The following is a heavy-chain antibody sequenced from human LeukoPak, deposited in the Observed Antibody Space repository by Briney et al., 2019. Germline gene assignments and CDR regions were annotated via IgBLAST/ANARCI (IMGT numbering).Heavy chain of an antibody. CDR3: ARDKGGYSGYDSY. CDR2: ISSSSSYT. V-gene: IGHV3-11*06. J-gene: IGHJ4*02. D-gene: IGHD5-12*01. Sequence: GGSLILSCAASGFTFSAYYMRRIRQAPGKGLEWVSYISSSSSYTNYADSVKGRFTISRDNAKNSLYLQMNSLRAEDTAVYYCARDKGGYSGYDSYWGQGTLVTVSS. CDR1: GFTFSAYY.